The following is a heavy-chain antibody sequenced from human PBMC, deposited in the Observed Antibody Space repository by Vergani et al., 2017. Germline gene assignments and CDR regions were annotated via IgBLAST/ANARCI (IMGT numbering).Heavy chain of an antibody. CDR2: IKQDGSEK. D-gene: IGHD6-13*01. CDR1: GFIFGNYW. J-gene: IGHJ4*02. V-gene: IGHV3-7*01. Sequence: EVQLVESGGGLVQPGGSLRLSCVGSGFIFGNYWMSWVRQAPGKGLEWVANIKQDGSEKYYVDSVKGRFTISRDNAKNSLYLQMHSLSAEDTAVYFCARDTSSTWYTVNSPPFDYWGQGTLVTVSS. CDR3: ARDTSSTWYTVNSPPFDY.